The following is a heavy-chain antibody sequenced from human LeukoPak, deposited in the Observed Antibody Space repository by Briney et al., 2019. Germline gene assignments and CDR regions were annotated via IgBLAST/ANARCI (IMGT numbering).Heavy chain of an antibody. V-gene: IGHV4-31*03. D-gene: IGHD6-19*01. Sequence: SETLSLTCTVSGGSISSGGYYWSWIRQHPGKGLEWIGYIYYSGSTYYNPSLKSRVTISVDTSKNQFSLKLSSVTAADTAVYYCAREVATVAGPRNAFDIWGQGTMVTVSS. CDR2: IYYSGST. CDR3: AREVATVAGPRNAFDI. CDR1: GGSISSGGYY. J-gene: IGHJ3*02.